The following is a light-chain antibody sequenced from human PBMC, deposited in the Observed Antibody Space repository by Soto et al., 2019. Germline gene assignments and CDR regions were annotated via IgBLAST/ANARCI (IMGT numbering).Light chain of an antibody. Sequence: IVMTQSPATLSVSPGERATLSCRASQSVGRNLAWYQQKPGQAPRLLIYGASTRATGIPARFSGSGSGTEFTLTISSLQSEDFAISSCQQYNHWPPLTFGGGTKVEIK. V-gene: IGKV3-15*01. CDR2: GAS. J-gene: IGKJ4*01. CDR3: QQYNHWPPLT. CDR1: QSVGRN.